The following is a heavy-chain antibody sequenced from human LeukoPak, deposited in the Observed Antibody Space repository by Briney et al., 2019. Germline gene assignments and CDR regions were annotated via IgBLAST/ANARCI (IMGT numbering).Heavy chain of an antibody. Sequence: PGGSLRLSCAASGFTFSSHWMSWVRQAPGKGLEWVANINQDGSEKYYVDSVKGRFTISRDNAKNSLYLQMNSLRAEDTAVYYCARSGGRYWGQGTLVTVSS. CDR1: GFTFSSHW. J-gene: IGHJ4*02. V-gene: IGHV3-7*01. CDR3: ARSGGRY. CDR2: INQDGSEK. D-gene: IGHD3-10*01.